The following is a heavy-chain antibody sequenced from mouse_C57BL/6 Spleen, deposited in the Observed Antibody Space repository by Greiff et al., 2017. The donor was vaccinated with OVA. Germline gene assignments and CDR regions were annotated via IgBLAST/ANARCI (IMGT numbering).Heavy chain of an antibody. J-gene: IGHJ4*01. V-gene: IGHV1-69*01. D-gene: IGHD1-1*01. Sequence: QVQLKQPGAELVMPGASVKLSCKASGYTFTSYWMHWVKQRPGQGLEWIGEIDPSDSYTNYNQKFKGKSTLPVDKSSSTAYMQLSSLTSEDSAVYYCARGLGSSFYYAMDDWGQGTPGTVSA. CDR2: IDPSDSYT. CDR1: GYTFTSYW. CDR3: ARGLGSSFYYAMDD.